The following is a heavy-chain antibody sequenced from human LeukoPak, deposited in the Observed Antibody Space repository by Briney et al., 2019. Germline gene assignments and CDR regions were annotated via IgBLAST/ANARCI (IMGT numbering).Heavy chain of an antibody. Sequence: GGSLRLSCAASGFTFSSYSMNWVRQAPGKGLEWVSYISSSSTIYYADSVKGRFTISRDNAKNSLYLQMNSLRAEDTAMYYCARPGRYCSSTSCSPHWFDPWGQGTLVTVSS. J-gene: IGHJ5*02. CDR3: ARPGRYCSSTSCSPHWFDP. CDR1: GFTFSSYS. D-gene: IGHD2-2*01. CDR2: ISSSSTI. V-gene: IGHV3-48*01.